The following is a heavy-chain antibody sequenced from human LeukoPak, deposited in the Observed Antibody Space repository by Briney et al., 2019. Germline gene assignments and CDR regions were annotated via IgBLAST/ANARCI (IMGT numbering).Heavy chain of an antibody. CDR1: GYTFTGYY. V-gene: IGHV1-2*02. J-gene: IGHJ5*02. Sequence: ASVKVSCKASGYTFTGYYMHWVRQAPGQGLEWMGWINPNSGGTSYAQKFQGRVTMTRDTSISTAYMELSRLRSDDTAVYYCARSDYYYDSRNWFDPWGQGTLVTVSS. CDR2: INPNSGGT. D-gene: IGHD3-22*01. CDR3: ARSDYYYDSRNWFDP.